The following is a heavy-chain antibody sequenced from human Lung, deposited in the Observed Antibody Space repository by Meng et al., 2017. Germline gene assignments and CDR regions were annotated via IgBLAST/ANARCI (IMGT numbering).Heavy chain of an antibody. D-gene: IGHD7-27*01. CDR3: AKKGWLYWGSGDDY. CDR1: GFIFSRYA. Sequence: VHLVESGGGLVQPGGSLRLSCAAFGFIFSRYAMSWVRQAPGKGLEWVSAISGSGSSPYYADSVKGRFTISRDNSKNTLYLQMNSLRAEDTAVYYCAKKGWLYWGSGDDYWGQGTLVTVSS. V-gene: IGHV3-23*04. CDR2: ISGSGSSP. J-gene: IGHJ4*02.